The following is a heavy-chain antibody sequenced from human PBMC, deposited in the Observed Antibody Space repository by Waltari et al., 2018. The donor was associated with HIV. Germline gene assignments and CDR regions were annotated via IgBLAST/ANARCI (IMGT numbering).Heavy chain of an antibody. J-gene: IGHJ5*02. CDR2: INHSVST. Sequence: QVQLQQWGAGLLTPSETLSLTCAVYGGSFSGHYWSCIRQPPGKGLEWIGEINHSVSTNYNPSLKSRVTISVDTSKNQFSLRLSSVTAADTAVYYCARRWVRVVATSNWFDPWGQGTLVTVSS. D-gene: IGHD2-2*01. CDR1: GGSFSGHY. CDR3: ARRWVRVVATSNWFDP. V-gene: IGHV4-34*01.